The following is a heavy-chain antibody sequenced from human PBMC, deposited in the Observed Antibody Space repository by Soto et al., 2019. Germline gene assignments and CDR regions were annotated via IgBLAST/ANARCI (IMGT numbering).Heavy chain of an antibody. CDR1: GFTFTRYS. CDR3: ARESEDLTSNFDY. V-gene: IGHV3-21*06. J-gene: IGHJ4*02. CDR2: ISSTTNYI. Sequence: PGGSLRLSGVASGFTFTRYSMNWVRQAPGKGLEWVSSISSTTNYIYYGVSMKGRFTISRDNAKNSLYLEMSSLRAEDTAVYYCARESEDLTSNFDYWGQGTLVTVSS.